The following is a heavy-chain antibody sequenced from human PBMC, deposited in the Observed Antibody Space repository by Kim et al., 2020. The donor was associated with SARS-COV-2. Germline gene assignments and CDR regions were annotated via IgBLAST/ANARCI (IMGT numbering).Heavy chain of an antibody. CDR1: GFTFSSYG. D-gene: IGHD4-17*01. V-gene: IGHV3-30*18. Sequence: GGSLRLSCAASGFTFSSYGMHWVRQAPGKGLEWVAVISYDGSNKYYADSVKGRFTISRDNSKNTLYLQMNSLRAEDTAVYYCAKLPTTVTTHYYYYYMDVWGKGATVTVSS. CDR2: ISYDGSNK. J-gene: IGHJ6*03. CDR3: AKLPTTVTTHYYYYYMDV.